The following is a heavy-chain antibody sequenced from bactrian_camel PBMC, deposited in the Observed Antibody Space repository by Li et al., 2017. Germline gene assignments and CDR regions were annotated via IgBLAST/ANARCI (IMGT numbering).Heavy chain of an antibody. CDR3: GMWSE. Sequence: QLVESGGGSAQTGGSLRLSCKVHGITLQSVCAGWSRQTPGKERERIATLDSADAGGEVTYDYSVQGRFTISRDNAKNTVYLQMNSLNADDTAVYYCGMWSEWGQGTQVTVS. CDR1: GITLQSVC. CDR2: LDSADAGG. V-gene: IGHV3S25*01. D-gene: IGHD2*01. J-gene: IGHJ4*01.